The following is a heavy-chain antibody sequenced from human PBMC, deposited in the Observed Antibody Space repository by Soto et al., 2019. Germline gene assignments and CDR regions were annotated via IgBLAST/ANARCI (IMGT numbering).Heavy chain of an antibody. CDR2: ISVDSGNT. J-gene: IGHJ3*02. CDR1: GYKFSSYA. Sequence: QGQLVQSGAEVKKPGASVKVSCKASGYKFSSYALSWVRQAPGQGLEWLGWISVDSGNTKYVQSLQDRVSMTTDTSTSTVYMELTSLRSENTAVYYCARRNNAFHIWGQGTMVTVSS. CDR3: ARRNNAFHI. V-gene: IGHV1-18*01. D-gene: IGHD4-4*01.